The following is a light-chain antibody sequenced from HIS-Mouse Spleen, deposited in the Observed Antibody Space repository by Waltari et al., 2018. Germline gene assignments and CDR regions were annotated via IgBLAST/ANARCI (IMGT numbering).Light chain of an antibody. Sequence: QSALTQPRSVSGSPGQSVTISCTGTSSDVGGYNSVSWYQQHPGKAPKLMIYDVSKRPSGVPDRFSGSKSGNTASLTISRLQAEDEADYYCCSYAGSYTYVFGTGTKVTVL. J-gene: IGLJ1*01. CDR1: SSDVGGYNS. V-gene: IGLV2-11*01. CDR3: CSYAGSYTYV. CDR2: DVS.